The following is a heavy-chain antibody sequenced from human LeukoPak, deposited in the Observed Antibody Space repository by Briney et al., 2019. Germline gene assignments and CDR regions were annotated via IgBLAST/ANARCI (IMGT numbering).Heavy chain of an antibody. CDR2: ISYDESNK. CDR3: AKVGTQVYFDY. Sequence: GGSLRLSCAASGFTFSSYGMHWVRQAPGKGLEWVAVISYDESNKYYADSVKGRFTISRDNSKNTLYLQMNSLRAEDTAVYYCAKVGTQVYFDYWGQGTLVTVSS. D-gene: IGHD1-1*01. J-gene: IGHJ4*02. V-gene: IGHV3-30*18. CDR1: GFTFSSYG.